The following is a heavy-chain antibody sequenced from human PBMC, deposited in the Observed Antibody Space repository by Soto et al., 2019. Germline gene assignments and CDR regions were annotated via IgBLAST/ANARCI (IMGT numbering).Heavy chain of an antibody. Sequence: LRLSCAASGFTFSSYSMNWVRQAPGKGLGWVSSISSSSSYIYYADSVKGRFTISRDNAKNSLYLQMNSLRAEDTAAFYCASPAHIAVANPGIGGQGTMFTVPS. CDR3: ASPAHIAVANPGI. D-gene: IGHD6-19*01. J-gene: IGHJ3*01. V-gene: IGHV3-21*01. CDR1: GFTFSSYS. CDR2: ISSSSSYI.